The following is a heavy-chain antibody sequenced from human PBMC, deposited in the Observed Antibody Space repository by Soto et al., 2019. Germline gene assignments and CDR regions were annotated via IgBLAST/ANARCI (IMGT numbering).Heavy chain of an antibody. CDR3: ARVLFGRGNWFDP. CDR1: GGTISSVGYS. V-gene: IGHV4-61*08. CDR2: IYHSGST. Sequence: PSETLCLTCAVSGGTISSVGYSWSWIRKPPGKGLEWIGYIYHSGSTNYNPSLKSRVTISVDTSKNQFSLKLSSVTAADTAVYYCARVLFGRGNWFDPWGQGTLVTVSS. J-gene: IGHJ5*02. D-gene: IGHD3-3*01.